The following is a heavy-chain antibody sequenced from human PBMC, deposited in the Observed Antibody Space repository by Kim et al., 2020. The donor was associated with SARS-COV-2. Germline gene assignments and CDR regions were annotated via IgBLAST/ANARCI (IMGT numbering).Heavy chain of an antibody. J-gene: IGHJ4*02. CDR2: ILFDGSNQ. V-gene: IGHV3-30*18. D-gene: IGHD5-18*01. Sequence: GGSLRLSCAASGFTFSTSGMHWVRQAPGKGLEWVAVILFDGSNQYYAASVKGRFTISRDISMNTLYLQMNSLRTDDTAVYYCAKSPVGYGYYFDYWGQGTLVTVSS. CDR3: AKSPVGYGYYFDY. CDR1: GFTFSTSG.